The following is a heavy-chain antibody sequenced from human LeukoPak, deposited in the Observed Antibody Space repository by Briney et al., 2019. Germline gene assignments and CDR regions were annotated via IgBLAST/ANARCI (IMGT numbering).Heavy chain of an antibody. D-gene: IGHD3-22*01. CDR2: IIPIFGTA. V-gene: IGHV1-69*05. CDR1: GYTFTGYY. CDR3: ASIAYYYDSSGYYYPTLFDY. Sequence: SVKASCKASGYTFTGYYMHWVRQAPGQGLEWMGGIIPIFGTANYAQKFQGRVTITTDESTSTAYMELSSLRSEDTAVYYCASIAYYYDSSGYYYPTLFDYWGQGTLVTVSS. J-gene: IGHJ4*02.